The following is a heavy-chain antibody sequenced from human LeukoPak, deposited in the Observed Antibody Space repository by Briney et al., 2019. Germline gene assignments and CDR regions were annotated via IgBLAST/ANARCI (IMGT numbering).Heavy chain of an antibody. D-gene: IGHD3-9*01. Sequence: GGSLRLSCAASGLPFSTYTMNWVRQAPGKGLEWVSSISSSSSYIYYADSMKGRFTISRDNAKNSLYLQMNSLRAEDTAVYYCAKDQPAGRYFDWLKGPFDYWGQGTLVTVSS. CDR3: AKDQPAGRYFDWLKGPFDY. CDR2: ISSSSSYI. V-gene: IGHV3-21*01. CDR1: GLPFSTYT. J-gene: IGHJ4*02.